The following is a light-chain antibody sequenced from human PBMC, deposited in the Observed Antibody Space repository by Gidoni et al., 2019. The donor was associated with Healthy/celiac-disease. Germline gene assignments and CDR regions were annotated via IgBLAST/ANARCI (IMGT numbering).Light chain of an antibody. V-gene: IGKV1-39*01. CDR2: AAS. CDR1: QSISSY. CDR3: QQSYSTVP. J-gene: IGKJ2*01. Sequence: DIQMTQSPSSLSASVGDRVTITCRASQSISSYLNWYQQKPGKAPKLLSYAASSLQSGVPSRFSGSGSGTDFTLTISSLQPEDFATYYCQQSYSTVPFGQGTKLEIK.